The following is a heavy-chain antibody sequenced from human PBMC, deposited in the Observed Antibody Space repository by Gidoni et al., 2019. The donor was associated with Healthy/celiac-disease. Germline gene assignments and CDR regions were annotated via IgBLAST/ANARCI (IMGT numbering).Heavy chain of an antibody. CDR2: INPNSGGT. CDR3: ARELTRTAQKIAVAGTGFDY. J-gene: IGHJ4*02. CDR1: GYAFNGYY. D-gene: IGHD6-19*01. V-gene: IGHV1-2*02. Sequence: QVQLVQSGAEVKKPGAAVKVSSKASGYAFNGYYMHWVRQAPGQGLEWMGWINPNSGGTNYAQKFQGRVTMTRDTSISTAYMELSRLRSDDTAVYYCARELTRTAQKIAVAGTGFDYWGQGTLVTVSS.